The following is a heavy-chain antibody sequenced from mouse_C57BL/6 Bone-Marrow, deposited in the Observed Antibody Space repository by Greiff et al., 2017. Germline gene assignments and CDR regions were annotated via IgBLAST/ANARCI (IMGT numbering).Heavy chain of an antibody. CDR1: GYTFTSYW. D-gene: IGHD2-4*01. CDR3: ARRDDYDGWYFDV. CDR2: IDPSDSYT. V-gene: IGHV1-50*01. Sequence: QVQLQQPGAELVKPGASVKLSCKASGYTFTSYWMQWVKQRPGQGLEWIGEIDPSDSYTNYNQKFKGKATLTVDTSSSTAYMQLSSLTSEDSAVYYCARRDDYDGWYFDVWGTGTTVTVSS. J-gene: IGHJ1*03.